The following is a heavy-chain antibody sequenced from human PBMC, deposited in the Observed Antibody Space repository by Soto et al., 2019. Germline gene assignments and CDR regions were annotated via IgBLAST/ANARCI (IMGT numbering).Heavy chain of an antibody. CDR2: FEPEDGET. J-gene: IGHJ6*02. CDR3: ATAPQCSSTSCHNILYYGMDV. V-gene: IGHV1-24*01. CDR1: GYTLTELS. Sequence: QVQLVQSGAEVKKPGASVKVSCKVSGYTLTELSMHWVRQAPGKGLEWMGGFEPEDGETIYAQKFQGRVTMTEDTSTDTAYMELSSLRSEDTAVYYCATAPQCSSTSCHNILYYGMDVWGQGTTVTVSS. D-gene: IGHD2-2*02.